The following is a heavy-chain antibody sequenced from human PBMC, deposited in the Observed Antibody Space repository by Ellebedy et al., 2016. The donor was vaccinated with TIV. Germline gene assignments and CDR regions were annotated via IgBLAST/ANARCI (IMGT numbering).Heavy chain of an antibody. V-gene: IGHV3-11*04. Sequence: GESLKISCAASGFTFSDYYMSWIRQAPGKGLEWVSYISNSGSTIYYADSVKGRFTISRDNAKNSLYLQMNSLRAEDTAVYYCARDRIVGTTTRYYGMDVWGQGTTVTVSS. CDR2: ISNSGSTI. J-gene: IGHJ6*02. D-gene: IGHD1-26*01. CDR1: GFTFSDYY. CDR3: ARDRIVGTTTRYYGMDV.